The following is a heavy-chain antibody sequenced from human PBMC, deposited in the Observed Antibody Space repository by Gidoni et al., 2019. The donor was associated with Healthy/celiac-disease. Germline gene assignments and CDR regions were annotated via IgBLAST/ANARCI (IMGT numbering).Heavy chain of an antibody. J-gene: IGHJ4*02. D-gene: IGHD2-8*01. CDR3: ARASNGGIGDY. CDR2: ISYDGSNK. Sequence: QVQLVESGGGVVQPGRSLSLSCAASGFTFSSYGMHWVRQAPGKGLEWVAVISYDGSNKYYADSVKGRLTISRENSKNTLYLQMNSLRAEDTAVYYCARASNGGIGDYWGQGTLVTVSS. V-gene: IGHV3-30*03. CDR1: GFTFSSYG.